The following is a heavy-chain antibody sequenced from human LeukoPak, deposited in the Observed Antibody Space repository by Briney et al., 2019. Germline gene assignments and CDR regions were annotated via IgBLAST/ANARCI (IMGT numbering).Heavy chain of an antibody. CDR2: ISSSSSYI. D-gene: IGHD3-9*01. J-gene: IGHJ4*02. V-gene: IGHV3-21*01. CDR1: GFTFSSYS. CDR3: ARGRGYYDILRNVFDY. Sequence: PGGSLRLSCAASGFTFSSYSMNWVRQAPGKGLEWVSSISSSSSYIYYADSVKGRFTISRDNAENSLYLQMNSLRAEDTAVYYCARGRGYYDILRNVFDYWGQGTLVTVSS.